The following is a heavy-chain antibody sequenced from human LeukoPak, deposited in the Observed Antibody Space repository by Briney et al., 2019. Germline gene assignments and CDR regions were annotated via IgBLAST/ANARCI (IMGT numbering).Heavy chain of an antibody. CDR1: GGSISSGSYY. CDR3: ARGVRRYYGSGSYYRY. V-gene: IGHV4-61*02. J-gene: IGHJ4*02. CDR2: IYTSGST. Sequence: SETLSLTCTVSGGSISSGSYYWSWIRQPAGKGLEWIGRIYTSGSTNYNPSLKSRVTISVDTSKNQFSLKLSSVTAADTAVYYCARGVRRYYGSGSYYRYWGQGTLVTVSS. D-gene: IGHD3-10*01.